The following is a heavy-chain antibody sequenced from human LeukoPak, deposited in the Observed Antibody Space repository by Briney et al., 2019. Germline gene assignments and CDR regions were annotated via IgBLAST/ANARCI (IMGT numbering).Heavy chain of an antibody. Sequence: PSETLSLTCTVSGGSISSGDYYWSWIRQPPGEGLEWIGYIYYSGSTYYNPSLKSRVTISVDTSKNQFSLKLSSVTAADTAVYYCAREPTIHCSSTSCQSDWFDPWGQGTLVTVSS. D-gene: IGHD2-2*01. V-gene: IGHV4-30-4*08. CDR3: AREPTIHCSSTSCQSDWFDP. J-gene: IGHJ5*02. CDR2: IYYSGST. CDR1: GGSISSGDYY.